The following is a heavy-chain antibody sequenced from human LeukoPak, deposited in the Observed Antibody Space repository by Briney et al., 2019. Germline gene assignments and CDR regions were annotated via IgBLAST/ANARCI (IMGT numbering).Heavy chain of an antibody. Sequence: PGGSLRLSCAAAGFSVSTSYINWDRQAPGKGLEWVSVIYSDGSTKYADSVKARFTISRDNSKNMVYLQMKSLSVEDTAVYYCARGTLDNWGQGTLVTVSS. CDR3: ARGTLDN. CDR1: GFSVSTSY. V-gene: IGHV3-53*01. CDR2: IYSDGST. D-gene: IGHD3/OR15-3a*01. J-gene: IGHJ4*02.